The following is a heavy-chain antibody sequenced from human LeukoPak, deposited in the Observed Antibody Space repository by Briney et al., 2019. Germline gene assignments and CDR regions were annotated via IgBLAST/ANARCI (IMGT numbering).Heavy chain of an antibody. CDR1: GYTFTSYD. CDR2: MNPNSGNT. CDR3: ARGSYSSSWPYYYYYYMDV. V-gene: IGHV1-8*01. J-gene: IGHJ6*03. Sequence: ASVKVSCKASGYTFTSYDINWVRQATGQGLEWMGWMNPNSGNTGYAQKFQGRVTMTRNTSISTAYMELSSLRSEDTAVYYCARGSYSSSWPYYYYYYMDVWGKGTTVTISS. D-gene: IGHD6-13*01.